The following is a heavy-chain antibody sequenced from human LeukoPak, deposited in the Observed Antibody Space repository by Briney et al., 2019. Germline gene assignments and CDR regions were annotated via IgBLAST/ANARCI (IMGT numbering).Heavy chain of an antibody. CDR2: IRGSGGST. V-gene: IGHV3-23*01. D-gene: IGHD6-6*01. Sequence: GGSLRLSCAASALTFSNYWMHWVRQAPGEGLEWVSAIRGSGGSTHYAESVKGRFTISRDNNKNTLYLQMNSLRADDTAVSYCAKAAQVAGRPNLGGHFDYWGQGTLVIVSS. CDR3: AKAAQVAGRPNLGGHFDY. CDR1: ALTFSNYW. J-gene: IGHJ4*02.